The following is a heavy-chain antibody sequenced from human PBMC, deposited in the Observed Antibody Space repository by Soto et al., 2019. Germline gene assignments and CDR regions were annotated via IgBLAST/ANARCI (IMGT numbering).Heavy chain of an antibody. V-gene: IGHV3-23*01. D-gene: IGHD6-13*01. Sequence: EVQLLESGGGLVQPGGSLRLSCAASGFTFSSYAMSWVRQAPGKGLEWVSAISSGGGNTYYADSVKGRFTISRDNSKNPLYLQMNSLRAEDTAVYYCAKEKAAPGGAFDIWGQGKMVTVSS. J-gene: IGHJ3*02. CDR3: AKEKAAPGGAFDI. CDR1: GFTFSSYA. CDR2: ISSGGGNT.